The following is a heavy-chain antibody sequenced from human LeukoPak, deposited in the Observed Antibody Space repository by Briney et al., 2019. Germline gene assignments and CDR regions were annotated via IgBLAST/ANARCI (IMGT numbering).Heavy chain of an antibody. CDR1: GGSFSGYY. Sequence: PSETLSLTCAVYGGSFSGYYWSWIRQPRGKGLEWIGEINHSGSTNYNPSLKSRVTISVDTSKNQFSLKLSSVTAADTAVYYCARDPYGFDYWGQGTLVTVSS. CDR3: ARDPYGFDY. V-gene: IGHV4-34*01. CDR2: INHSGST. D-gene: IGHD3-10*01. J-gene: IGHJ4*02.